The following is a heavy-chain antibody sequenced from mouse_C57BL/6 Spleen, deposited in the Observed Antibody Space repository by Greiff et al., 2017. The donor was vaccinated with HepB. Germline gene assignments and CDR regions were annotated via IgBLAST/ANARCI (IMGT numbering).Heavy chain of an antibody. CDR2: LNPCSGCT. J-gene: IGHJ2*01. CDR3: ARLYYYGSSCDY. CDR1: GYTFTSYW. Sequence: QVQLQQPGTELVKPGASVKLSCKASGYTFTSYWMHWVKQRPGQGLAWIGNLNPCSGCTTYNEKFKSKATLTVDKSSSTAYMQLSSLTSEDSAVYYCARLYYYGSSCDYWGQGTTHTVSS. D-gene: IGHD1-1*01. V-gene: IGHV1-53*01.